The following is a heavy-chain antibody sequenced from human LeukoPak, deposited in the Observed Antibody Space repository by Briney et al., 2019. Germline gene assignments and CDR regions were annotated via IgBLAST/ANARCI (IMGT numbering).Heavy chain of an antibody. CDR1: GFTFSSYG. J-gene: IGHJ6*02. Sequence: PGGSLRLSCAASGFTFSSYGMHWVRQAPGKGLEWVAVISYDGSNKYYADSVKGRFTISRDNSKNTLYLQMNSLRAEDTAVYYCAKRQYSSSWYYYYGMDVWGQGTTVTVSS. CDR2: ISYDGSNK. CDR3: AKRQYSSSWYYYYGMDV. D-gene: IGHD6-13*01. V-gene: IGHV3-30*18.